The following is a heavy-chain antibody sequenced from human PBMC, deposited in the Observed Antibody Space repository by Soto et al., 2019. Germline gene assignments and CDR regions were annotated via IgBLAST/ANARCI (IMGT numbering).Heavy chain of an antibody. D-gene: IGHD6-19*01. V-gene: IGHV4-61*01. J-gene: IGHJ4*02. Sequence: QVQLQESGPGLVKPSETLSLTCTVSGGSVSSGSYYWSWIRQPPGKGLEWIGYIYYSGSTNYNPSLKSRGTISVDTSKNQFSLKLSSVTAADTAVYYCARGAYSSGWSPFDYWGQGTLVTVSS. CDR1: GGSVSSGSYY. CDR2: IYYSGST. CDR3: ARGAYSSGWSPFDY.